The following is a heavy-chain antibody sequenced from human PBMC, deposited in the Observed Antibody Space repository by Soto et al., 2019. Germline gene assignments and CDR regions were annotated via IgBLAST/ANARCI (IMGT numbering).Heavy chain of an antibody. CDR3: ARDWSLTGYRD. Sequence: GGSLRLSCAASGFTVSSNYMSWVRQAPGKGLEWVSVIYSGGSTYYADSVKGRFTISRDNSKNTLYLQMNSLRAEDTAVYYCARDWSLTGYRDWGQGTLVIVSS. CDR1: GFTVSSNY. V-gene: IGHV3-66*01. CDR2: IYSGGST. D-gene: IGHD3-9*01. J-gene: IGHJ4*02.